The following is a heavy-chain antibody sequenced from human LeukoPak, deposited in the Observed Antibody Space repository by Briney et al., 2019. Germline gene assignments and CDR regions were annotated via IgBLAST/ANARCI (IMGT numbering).Heavy chain of an antibody. CDR1: GYTFTSYG. D-gene: IGHD2-15*01. V-gene: IGHV1-18*01. CDR2: ISAYNGNT. Sequence: WAPVKVSCKASGYTFTSYGISWVRQAPGQGLEWMGWISAYNGNTNYAQKLQGRVTMTTDTSTSTAYMELRSLRSDDTAVYYCARDSAYCSGGSCYSGVTDYWGQGTLVTVSS. CDR3: ARDSAYCSGGSCYSGVTDY. J-gene: IGHJ4*02.